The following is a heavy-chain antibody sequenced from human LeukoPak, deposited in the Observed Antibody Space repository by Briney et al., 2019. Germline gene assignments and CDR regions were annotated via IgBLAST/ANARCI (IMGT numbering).Heavy chain of an antibody. CDR3: AKGRHGEGLDV. CDR1: GGSVSNDY. Sequence: SETLSLTCSVSGGSVSNDYWSWIRQPAGKGLEWIGRIYASGEINYNPSLKSRVTLSMDTSANHFSLKLCSATAADTAVYYCAKGRHGEGLDVWGQGTTVT. D-gene: IGHD2-15*01. J-gene: IGHJ6*02. V-gene: IGHV4-4*07. CDR2: IYASGEI.